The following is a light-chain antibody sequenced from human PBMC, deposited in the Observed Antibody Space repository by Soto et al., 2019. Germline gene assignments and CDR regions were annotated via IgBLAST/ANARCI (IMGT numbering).Light chain of an antibody. Sequence: EIVMTQSPATLSVSAGERATLSCRASQSVGRNLAWYQQKPGQAPRLLIYGASTRATDIPARFSGSGSGSEFALTISSLQSDDSAVYYCQQFSSYPLTFGGGTKVEIK. V-gene: IGKV3-15*01. CDR2: GAS. J-gene: IGKJ4*01. CDR1: QSVGRN. CDR3: QQFSSYPLT.